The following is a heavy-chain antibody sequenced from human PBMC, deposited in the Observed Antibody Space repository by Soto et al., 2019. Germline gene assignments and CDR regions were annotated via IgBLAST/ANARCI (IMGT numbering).Heavy chain of an antibody. CDR3: ARGHYGMED. CDR1: GLTLSRYW. V-gene: IGHV3-7*05. CDR2: INQDGSDK. Sequence: EVHTVESGGGLVQPGGSLRLSCAVSGLTLSRYWMSWVRQAPGKGLEWVANINQDGSDKNYLDSVKGRFTVSRDNAKNSLYLQMNGLRVEDTAVYFCARGHYGMEDWGQGTTVTVSS. J-gene: IGHJ6*02.